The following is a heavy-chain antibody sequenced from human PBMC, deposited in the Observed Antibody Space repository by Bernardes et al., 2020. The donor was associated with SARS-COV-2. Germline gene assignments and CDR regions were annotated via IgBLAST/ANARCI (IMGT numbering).Heavy chain of an antibody. D-gene: IGHD1-26*01. V-gene: IGHV4-39*01. J-gene: IGHJ4*02. CDR1: GDSVSSASYY. CDR3: ARRWESSGALDY. Sequence: SETLSLTCAVSGDSVSSASYYWGWIRQPPGKGLEWIGSVFYDGSTHYSPSLQSRVTISVEMSKNQFSLKLTSVTAADTAVYYCARRWESSGALDYWGQGTLVTVSS. CDR2: VFYDGST.